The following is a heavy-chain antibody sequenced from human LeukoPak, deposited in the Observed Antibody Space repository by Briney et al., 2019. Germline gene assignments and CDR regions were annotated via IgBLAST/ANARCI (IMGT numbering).Heavy chain of an antibody. Sequence: GVSLRLSCAASGFTFSNFWMHWVRHAPGKGLVWGSRINSGGSSTNYSDSVKVRFTISRDNAENTLYLQINSLRAEATAVYFCATGQLWSSYYYDYWGQGTLVTVS. CDR3: ATGQLWSSYYYDY. D-gene: IGHD3-3*01. V-gene: IGHV3-74*01. J-gene: IGHJ4*02. CDR1: GFTFSNFW. CDR2: INSGGSST.